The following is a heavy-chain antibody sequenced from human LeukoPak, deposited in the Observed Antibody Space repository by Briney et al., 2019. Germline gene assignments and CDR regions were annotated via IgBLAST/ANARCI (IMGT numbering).Heavy chain of an antibody. CDR2: IWYDGSNK. V-gene: IGHV3-33*06. CDR1: GFTFSSYG. J-gene: IGHJ4*02. D-gene: IGHD1-26*01. Sequence: PGGSLRLSCAASGFTFSSYGMHWVRQAPGKGLEWGAVIWYDGSNKYYADSVKGRFTISRDNSKNTLYLQMNSLRAEDTAVYYCAKGSLVGATTPFDYWGQGTLVTVSS. CDR3: AKGSLVGATTPFDY.